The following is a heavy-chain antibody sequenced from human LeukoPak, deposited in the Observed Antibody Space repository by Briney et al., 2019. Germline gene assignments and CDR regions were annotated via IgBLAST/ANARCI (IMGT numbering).Heavy chain of an antibody. CDR1: GGSISTYY. CDR3: ARSELWWFDP. Sequence: SETLSLTRTVSGGSISTYYWSWIRQPPGKGLEWIGYVSTSGTTNYNPSLASRVTMSLDPSKNQISLKVTSVTAADTAVYYCARSELWWFDPWGQGTLVSVSS. J-gene: IGHJ5*02. CDR2: VSTSGTT. V-gene: IGHV4-4*08. D-gene: IGHD2-21*01.